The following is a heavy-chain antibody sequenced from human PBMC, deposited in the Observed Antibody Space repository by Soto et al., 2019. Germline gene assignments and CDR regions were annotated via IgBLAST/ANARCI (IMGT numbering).Heavy chain of an antibody. CDR2: IFSSDVK. Sequence: QVTLKESGPVLVKPTETLTLTCTVSEFSLSNTRMGVSWIRQPPGKALEWLAHIFSSDVKSYTTSLKSRLTISKATSKSQVVLTMTNMDPVDTATYYCARISDYYYYGMDVWGQGTTVTVSS. J-gene: IGHJ6*02. CDR1: EFSLSNTRMG. CDR3: ARISDYYYYGMDV. V-gene: IGHV2-26*01.